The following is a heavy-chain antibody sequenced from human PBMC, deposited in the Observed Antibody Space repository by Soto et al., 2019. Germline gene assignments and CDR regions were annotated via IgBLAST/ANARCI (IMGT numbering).Heavy chain of an antibody. CDR1: GGSISSTNW. J-gene: IGHJ4*02. CDR3: ALPATADFDY. D-gene: IGHD6-13*01. Sequence: PSETLSLTCAVSGGSISSTNWWTWVRQSPGRGLEWTGEIYHSGTTNYSPSLKSRVNIAVDMSTNHFSLTLISVTAADTAVYYCALPATADFDYWGKGILVTVSS. V-gene: IGHV4-4*02. CDR2: IYHSGTT.